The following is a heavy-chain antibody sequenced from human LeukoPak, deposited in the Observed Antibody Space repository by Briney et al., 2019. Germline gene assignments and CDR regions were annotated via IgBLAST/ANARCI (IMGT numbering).Heavy chain of an antibody. D-gene: IGHD2-15*01. J-gene: IGHJ2*01. CDR3: ARDRAAPTWFFDL. V-gene: IGHV3-48*02. CDR2: ISADSNTI. Sequence: PGGSLRLSCVASGFTFSIYSMNWVRQAPGEGLEWLSYISADSNTIYYADSVKGRFTISRDNAKTSLYLQMNTLGDEDTAVYYCARDRAAPTWFFDLWGRGTLVLVSS. CDR1: GFTFSIYS.